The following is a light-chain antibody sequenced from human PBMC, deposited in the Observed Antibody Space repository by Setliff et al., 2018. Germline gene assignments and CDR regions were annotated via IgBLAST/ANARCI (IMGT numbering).Light chain of an antibody. CDR1: QSIGIW. Sequence: DIQMTQSPSTLSASVGDRVTITCRASQSIGIWLAWYQQKPGKAPKLLIYKASSLESGVSSRFSGRGSGTEFTLTINSLQPDDFATYSCQQYSSFAWTFGQGTKVDIK. CDR2: KAS. J-gene: IGKJ1*01. CDR3: QQYSSFAWT. V-gene: IGKV1-5*03.